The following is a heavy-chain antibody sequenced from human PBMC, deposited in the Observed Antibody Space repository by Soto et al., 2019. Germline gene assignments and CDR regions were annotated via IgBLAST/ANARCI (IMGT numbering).Heavy chain of an antibody. Sequence: QVQLVESGGGVVQPGRSLRLSCAASGFTFSSYAMHWVRQAPGKGLEWVAVISYDGSNKYYADSVKGRFTISRDNSKNTLYLQMNSLRAEDTAVYYCARDRVTWILLPGYWGQGTLVTVSS. D-gene: IGHD5-18*01. CDR1: GFTFSSYA. CDR3: ARDRVTWILLPGY. J-gene: IGHJ4*02. V-gene: IGHV3-30-3*01. CDR2: ISYDGSNK.